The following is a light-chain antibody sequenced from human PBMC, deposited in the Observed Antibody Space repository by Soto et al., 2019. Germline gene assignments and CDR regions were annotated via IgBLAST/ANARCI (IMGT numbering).Light chain of an antibody. CDR3: CSYAGSSTSWV. V-gene: IGLV2-23*01. Sequence: QSVLTQPASVSGSPGQSITISCTGTISDVGSYDLVSWYQQHPGKAPKLMIYEGSKRPSGVSSRFSGSKSGNTASLTISGLQAEDEADYYCCSYAGSSTSWVFGGGTTLPVL. CDR2: EGS. J-gene: IGLJ3*02. CDR1: ISDVGSYDL.